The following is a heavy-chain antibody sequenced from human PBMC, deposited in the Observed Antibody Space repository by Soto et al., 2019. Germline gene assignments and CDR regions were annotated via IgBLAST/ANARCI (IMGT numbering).Heavy chain of an antibody. Sequence: PGGSLRLSCAASGFTFDDYAMHWVRQAPGKGLEWVSGISWNSGSIGYADSVKGRFTISRDNAKNSLYLQMNSLRAEDTALYYCAKCLQLRWQGGYYFDYWGQGTLVTVSS. CDR1: GFTFDDYA. D-gene: IGHD4-17*01. CDR3: AKCLQLRWQGGYYFDY. CDR2: ISWNSGSI. J-gene: IGHJ4*02. V-gene: IGHV3-9*01.